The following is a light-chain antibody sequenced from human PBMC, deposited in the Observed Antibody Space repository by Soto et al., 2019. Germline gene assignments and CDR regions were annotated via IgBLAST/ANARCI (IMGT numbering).Light chain of an antibody. CDR1: QSLNRDY. CDR3: HQYDSYPRT. CDR2: KAS. J-gene: IGKJ1*01. V-gene: IGKV1-5*03. Sequence: IQMTQSPSTLSASLGDRVTMTCRASQSLNRDYLAWYQQKPGKAPKLLIYKASTLETDVPSRFSGGGSGTEFTLTISSLQADDFATYYCHQYDSYPRTFGQGPKVDLK.